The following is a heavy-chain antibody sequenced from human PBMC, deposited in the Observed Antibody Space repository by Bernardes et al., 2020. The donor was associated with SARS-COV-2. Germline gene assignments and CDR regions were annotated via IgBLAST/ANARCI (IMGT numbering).Heavy chain of an antibody. V-gene: IGHV3-74*03. J-gene: IGHJ4*02. CDR2: ISTDGRTT. D-gene: IGHD5-12*01. CDR1: GFTFNSYW. CDR3: VRGPSDGGHGRFEY. Sequence: GGSLRLSRTASGFTFNSYWMHWVRQAPGKGLVWVSRISTDGRTTTYADSVKGRFTISRDNARNTVYLQMNSLRAEDTAMYFCVRGPSDGGHGRFEYWGQGTLGTVSS.